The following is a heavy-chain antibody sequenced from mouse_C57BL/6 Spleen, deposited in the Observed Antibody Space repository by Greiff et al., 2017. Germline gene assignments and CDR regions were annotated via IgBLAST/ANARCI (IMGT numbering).Heavy chain of an antibody. D-gene: IGHD1-1*01. J-gene: IGHJ3*01. CDR2: ISDGGSYT. CDR1: GFTFSSYA. Sequence: EVQGVESGGGLVKPGGSLKLSCAASGFTFSSYAMSWVRQTPEKRLEWVATISDGGSYTYYPDNVKGRFTISRDNAKNNLYLQMSHLKSEDTAMYYCARAPSFYYYGSSEGFAYWGQGTLVTVSA. CDR3: ARAPSFYYYGSSEGFAY. V-gene: IGHV5-4*01.